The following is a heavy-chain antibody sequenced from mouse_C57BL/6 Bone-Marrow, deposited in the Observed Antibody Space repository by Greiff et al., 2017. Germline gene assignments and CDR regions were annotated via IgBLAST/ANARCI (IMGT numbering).Heavy chain of an antibody. V-gene: IGHV2-5*01. CDR1: GFSLTSYG. Sequence: VKLQESGPGLVQPSQSLSITCTVSGFSLTSYGVHWVRQSPGKGLEWLGVIWRGGSTDYNAAFMSRLSITKDNSKSQVFFKMNSLQADDTAIYYCAKKGSSYDYWYCDVWGTGTTVTVSS. J-gene: IGHJ1*03. D-gene: IGHD1-1*01. CDR3: AKKGSSYDYWYCDV. CDR2: IWRGGST.